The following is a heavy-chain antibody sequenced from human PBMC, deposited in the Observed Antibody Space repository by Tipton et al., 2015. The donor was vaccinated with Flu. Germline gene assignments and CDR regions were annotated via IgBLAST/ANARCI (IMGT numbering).Heavy chain of an antibody. D-gene: IGHD1-14*01. V-gene: IGHV4-38-2*01. Sequence: TLSLTCVVSGYSIINGYNWGWIRQSPGKGLEWIGNIYHSGSAYYNPSLKSRVTTSVDTSNNQFSLKLTSVTAADTAVYYCARATTYNIDYWGQGTLVTVS. CDR1: GYSIINGYN. J-gene: IGHJ4*02. CDR2: IYHSGSA. CDR3: ARATTYNIDY.